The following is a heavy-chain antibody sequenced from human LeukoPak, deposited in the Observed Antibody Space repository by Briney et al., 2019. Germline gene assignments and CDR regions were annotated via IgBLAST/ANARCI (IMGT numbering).Heavy chain of an antibody. CDR2: ISSSSSYI. D-gene: IGHD4-17*01. J-gene: IGHJ4*02. CDR3: ASYGDLTATFDY. CDR1: GFTFSSYS. V-gene: IGHV3-21*01. Sequence: GGSLRLSCAASGFTFSSYSMNWVRQAPGKGLEWVSSISSSSSYIYYADSVKGRFTISRDNAKNSLYLQMNSLRAEDTAVYYCASYGDLTATFDYWGQGTLVTVPS.